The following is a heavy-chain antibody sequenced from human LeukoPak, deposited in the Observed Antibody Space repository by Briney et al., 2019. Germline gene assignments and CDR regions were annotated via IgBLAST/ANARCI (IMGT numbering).Heavy chain of an antibody. Sequence: SETLSLTCTVSGGSISSYYRSWIRQPAGKGLEWIGRIYTSGSTNYNPSLKSRVTMSVDTSKNQFSLKLSSVTAADTAVYYCARDPVVVTPHAFDIWGQGTMVTVSS. CDR2: IYTSGST. CDR1: GGSISSYY. V-gene: IGHV4-4*07. CDR3: ARDPVVVTPHAFDI. D-gene: IGHD4-23*01. J-gene: IGHJ3*02.